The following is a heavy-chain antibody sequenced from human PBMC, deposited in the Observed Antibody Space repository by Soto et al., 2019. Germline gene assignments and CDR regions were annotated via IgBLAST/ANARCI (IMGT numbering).Heavy chain of an antibody. J-gene: IGHJ4*02. D-gene: IGHD5-18*01. CDR1: GFTFSDDY. CDR3: ARASSPRDPWLDY. CDR2: ISISGGTI. V-gene: IGHV3-11*01. Sequence: GGSLRLSCVASGFTFSDDYISWIRQAPGKGLEWVSYISISGGTIYYADSVKGRFTISRDNAKNSLFLQMNSLRADDTAVYYCARASSPRDPWLDYWGQGTLVTVSS.